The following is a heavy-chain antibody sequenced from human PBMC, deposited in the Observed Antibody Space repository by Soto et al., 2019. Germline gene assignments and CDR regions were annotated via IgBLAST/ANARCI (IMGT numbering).Heavy chain of an antibody. CDR1: GFTVSSIY. CDR3: ARGGGGSRWDKYYYYMDV. J-gene: IGHJ6*03. Sequence: GGSLRLSCAASGFTVSSIYMSWVRQAPGKGLEWVSVIYSGGSTFYADSVKGRFIISRDNSKNTLYLQMNSLRVEDTAVYYCARGGGGSRWDKYYYYMDVWGKGTTVTVSS. V-gene: IGHV3-66*01. CDR2: IYSGGST. D-gene: IGHD6-13*01.